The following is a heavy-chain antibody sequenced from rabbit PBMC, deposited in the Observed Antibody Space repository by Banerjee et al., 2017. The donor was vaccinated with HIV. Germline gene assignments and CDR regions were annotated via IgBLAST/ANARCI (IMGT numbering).Heavy chain of an antibody. Sequence: QSLEESGGDLVKPGASLTLTCTASGFSFSGNYYMCWVRQTPGKGLEWIGCIYVGSSGRTWYASWAKGRFTISKTSSTTVTLQMTSLTAVDTATYFCAKTRGGSRYYTRYFVLWGPGTLVTVS. V-gene: IGHV1S40*01. D-gene: IGHD8-1*01. CDR1: GFSFSGNYY. CDR2: IYVGSSGRT. CDR3: AKTRGGSRYYTRYFVL. J-gene: IGHJ4*01.